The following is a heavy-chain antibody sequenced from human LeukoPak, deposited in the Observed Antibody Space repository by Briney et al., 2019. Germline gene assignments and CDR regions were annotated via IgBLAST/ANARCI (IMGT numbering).Heavy chain of an antibody. D-gene: IGHD3-3*01. Sequence: PSETLSLTCTVSGGSISTYYWSWIRQPAGKGLEWIGYIYYSGSTNYNPSLKSRVTISVDTSKNQFSLKLSSVTAADTAVYYCARVLLSNYDFWSGYSNWFDPWGQGTLVTVSS. CDR1: GGSISTYY. CDR3: ARVLLSNYDFWSGYSNWFDP. J-gene: IGHJ5*02. V-gene: IGHV4-59*01. CDR2: IYYSGST.